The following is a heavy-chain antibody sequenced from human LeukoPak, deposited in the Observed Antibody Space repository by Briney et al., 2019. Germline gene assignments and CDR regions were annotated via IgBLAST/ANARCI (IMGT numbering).Heavy chain of an antibody. J-gene: IGHJ6*03. CDR1: GYSFTSYW. Sequence: GESLKISCKGSGYSFTSYWIGWVRQMPGKGLEWMGIIFPGDSDTRYSPSFQGQVTISADKSISTAYLQWSSLKASDTAMYYCARSQSTYYYYMDVWGKGTTVTVSS. V-gene: IGHV5-51*01. CDR3: ARSQSTYYYYMDV. CDR2: IFPGDSDT. D-gene: IGHD5/OR15-5a*01.